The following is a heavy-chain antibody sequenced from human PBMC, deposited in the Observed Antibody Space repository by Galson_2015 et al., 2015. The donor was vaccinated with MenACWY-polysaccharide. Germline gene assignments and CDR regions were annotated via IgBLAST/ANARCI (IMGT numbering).Heavy chain of an antibody. V-gene: IGHV4-34*01. CDR1: GGSFSGYY. CDR2: INHSGST. D-gene: IGHD6-19*01. CDR3: ARGRIAVAGRAEYFQH. Sequence: ETLSLTCAVYGGSFSGYYWSWIRQPPGKGLEWIGEINHSGSTNYNPSLKSRVTISVDTSKNQYSLKLSSVTAADTAVYYCARGRIAVAGRAEYFQHWGQGTLVTVSS. J-gene: IGHJ1*01.